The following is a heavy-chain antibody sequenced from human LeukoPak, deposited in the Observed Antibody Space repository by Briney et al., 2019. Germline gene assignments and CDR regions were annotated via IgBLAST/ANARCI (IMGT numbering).Heavy chain of an antibody. V-gene: IGHV4-59*01. J-gene: IGHJ2*01. Sequence: SETLSLTCTVSGGSTSTYYWSWIRQPPGKGLEWIGYIYFSGSTNYNPSLKSRVTISLDASKNQFSLKLSSVTAADTAVYYCARGPWGFWYFDLWGRGTLVTVSS. D-gene: IGHD7-27*01. CDR2: IYFSGST. CDR1: GGSTSTYY. CDR3: ARGPWGFWYFDL.